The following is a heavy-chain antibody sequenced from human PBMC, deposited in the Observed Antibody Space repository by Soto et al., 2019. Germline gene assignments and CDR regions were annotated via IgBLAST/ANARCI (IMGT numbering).Heavy chain of an antibody. Sequence: SETLSLTCAVNGGPFSGYYWSWIRQPPGKGLEWLGEIHHSGSTNYNPSLRSRATMSVDTSKNQFSLKLRSVTAADTAVYYCARIIRASYSDGTDAWGKGTTFTASS. CDR2: IHHSGST. CDR1: GGPFSGYY. CDR3: ARIIRASYSDGTDA. J-gene: IGHJ6*04. V-gene: IGHV4-34*01. D-gene: IGHD3-3*02.